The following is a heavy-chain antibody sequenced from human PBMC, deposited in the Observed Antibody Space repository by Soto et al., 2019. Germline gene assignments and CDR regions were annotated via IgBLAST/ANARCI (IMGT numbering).Heavy chain of an antibody. V-gene: IGHV4-34*01. J-gene: IGHJ4*02. CDR3: ARGGYCYGSGSPLSPHYFDY. D-gene: IGHD3-10*01. CDR1: GGSFSGYY. Sequence: PSETLSLTCAVYGGSFSGYYWSWIRQPLGKGLEWIGEINHSGSTNYNPSLKSRVTISVDTSKNQFSLKLSSVTAADTAVYYCARGGYCYGSGSPLSPHYFDYWGQGTLVTVSS. CDR2: INHSGST.